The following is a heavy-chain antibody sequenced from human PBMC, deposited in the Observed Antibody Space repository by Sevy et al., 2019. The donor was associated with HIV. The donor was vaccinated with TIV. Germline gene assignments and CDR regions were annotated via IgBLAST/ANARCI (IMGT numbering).Heavy chain of an antibody. Sequence: RGSLRLSCAASGLSVSRNYLSWVRQAPGKGLEWVSVIYARGSTSYADSVKGRFTVSRDKAKNTLYYQMNSLRAEDTAVYYCASQLGIGAFDIWGQGTMVTVSS. CDR2: IYARGST. CDR1: GLSVSRNY. CDR3: ASQLGIGAFDI. D-gene: IGHD7-27*01. J-gene: IGHJ3*02. V-gene: IGHV3-53*01.